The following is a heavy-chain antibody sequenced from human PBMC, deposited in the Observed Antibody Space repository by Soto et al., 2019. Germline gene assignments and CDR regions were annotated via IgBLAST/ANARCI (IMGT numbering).Heavy chain of an antibody. D-gene: IGHD3-22*01. CDR3: ARWVGGSMFDNSGKYEF. Sequence: QVQLVESGGGVVQPGRSLRLTCAASGFIFSGSGMHWVRQAPGKGLEWVALVSNDGIRKYYGDSVKGRFTISRDNAENTLDLQMNSLGAEETAVYYCARWVGGSMFDNSGKYEFWGQGNLVNVS. J-gene: IGHJ4*02. CDR2: VSNDGIRK. V-gene: IGHV3-30*03. CDR1: GFIFSGSG.